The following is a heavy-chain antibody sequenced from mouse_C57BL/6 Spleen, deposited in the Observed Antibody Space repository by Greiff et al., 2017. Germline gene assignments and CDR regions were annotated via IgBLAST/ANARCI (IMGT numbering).Heavy chain of an antibody. CDR2: ISSGSSTS. CDR1: GFTFSDYG. V-gene: IGHV5-17*01. Sequence: EVMLVESGGGLVKPGGSLKLSCAASGFTFSDYGMHWVRQAPEKGLEWVAYISSGSSTSYYADTVKGRFTISRDNAKNTLFLQMTSLRSEDTAMYYCARREYYFDYWGQGTTLTVSS. CDR3: ARREYYFDY. J-gene: IGHJ2*01.